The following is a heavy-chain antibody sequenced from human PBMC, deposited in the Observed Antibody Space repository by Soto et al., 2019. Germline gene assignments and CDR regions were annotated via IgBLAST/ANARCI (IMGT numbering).Heavy chain of an antibody. CDR2: LAHDALNI. Sequence: GGSLRLSCAASGFAFTKYGFHWVRQAPGKGLEWVAGLAHDALNIYYADSVRGRFSISRDNPEQTVYLQMSSLRVEDTAVYYCTRDFFGSWNIDCWGQGILVTVSS. CDR1: GFAFTKYG. CDR3: TRDFFGSWNIDC. D-gene: IGHD2-15*01. V-gene: IGHV3-30*03. J-gene: IGHJ4*02.